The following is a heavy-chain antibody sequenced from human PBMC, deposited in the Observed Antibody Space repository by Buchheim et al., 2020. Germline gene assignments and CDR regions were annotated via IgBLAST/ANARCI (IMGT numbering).Heavy chain of an antibody. CDR1: GFTFSDYY. D-gene: IGHD3-3*01. V-gene: IGHV3-11*01. J-gene: IGHJ3*02. Sequence: QGRLVESGGGLVKPGGSLRLSCAASGFTFSDYYMSWIRQAPGKGLEWVSYISGSGSAIYYADSVKGRFTIARDNPKNSRHSQMNSLRADDTAVYYCARDRSVNDAFDMWGQGT. CDR2: ISGSGSAI. CDR3: ARDRSVNDAFDM.